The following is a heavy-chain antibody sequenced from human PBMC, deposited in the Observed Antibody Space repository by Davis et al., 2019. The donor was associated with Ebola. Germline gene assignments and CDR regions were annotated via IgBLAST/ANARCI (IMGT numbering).Heavy chain of an antibody. CDR2: ISSSSSYI. V-gene: IGHV3-21*01. CDR3: ARPGYSGYDFTNWFDP. J-gene: IGHJ5*02. D-gene: IGHD5-12*01. Sequence: PGGSLRLSCAASGFTFSSYSMNWVRQAPGKGLEWVSSISSSSSYIYYADSLKGRFTISRDNSKNTLYLQMNSLRAEDTAVYYCARPGYSGYDFTNWFDPWGQGTLVTVSS. CDR1: GFTFSSYS.